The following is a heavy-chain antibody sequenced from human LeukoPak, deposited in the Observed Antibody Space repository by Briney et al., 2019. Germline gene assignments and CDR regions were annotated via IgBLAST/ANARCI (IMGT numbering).Heavy chain of an antibody. CDR2: ISGSGGST. D-gene: IGHD6-19*01. V-gene: IGHV3-23*01. J-gene: IGHJ1*01. CDR3: AKDYSSGWYVAEYFQH. CDR1: GFTFSSYA. Sequence: PGGSLRLSCAASGFTFSSYAMSWVRQAPGKGLEWASAISGSGGSTYYADSVKGRFTISRDNSKNTLYLQMNSLRAEDTAVYYCAKDYSSGWYVAEYFQHWGQGTLVTVSS.